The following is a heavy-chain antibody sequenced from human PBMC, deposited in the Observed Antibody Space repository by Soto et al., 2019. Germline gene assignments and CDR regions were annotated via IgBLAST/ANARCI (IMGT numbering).Heavy chain of an antibody. D-gene: IGHD6-13*01. Sequence: ASVKVSCEVSGYTLTELSMHWVRQAPGKGLEWMGGFDPEDGETIYAQKFQGRVTMTEDTSTDTAYMELSSLRSEDTAVYYCAKAAATQDYYSGMDVWGQGTTVTVTS. V-gene: IGHV1-24*01. CDR3: AKAAATQDYYSGMDV. CDR2: FDPEDGET. J-gene: IGHJ6*02. CDR1: GYTLTELS.